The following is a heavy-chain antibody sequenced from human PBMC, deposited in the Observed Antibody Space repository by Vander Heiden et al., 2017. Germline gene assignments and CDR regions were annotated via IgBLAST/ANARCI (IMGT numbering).Heavy chain of an antibody. CDR1: GGSISSSSYY. CDR2: IYYSGST. Sequence: QLQLQESGPGLAKPSETLSLTCTVPGGSISSSSYYWGWHRPPPGKGLEWIGSIYYSGSTYYNPSLKSRVTISVDTSKNQFSLKLSSVTAADTAVYYCEVKVVPAAITYYGMDVWGQGTTVTVSS. V-gene: IGHV4-39*01. J-gene: IGHJ6*02. D-gene: IGHD2-2*01. CDR3: EVKVVPAAITYYGMDV.